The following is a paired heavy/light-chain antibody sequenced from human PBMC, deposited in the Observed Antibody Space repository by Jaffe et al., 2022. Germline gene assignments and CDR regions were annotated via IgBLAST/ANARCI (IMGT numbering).Light chain of an antibody. Sequence: EVVLTQSPATLSLSPGERATLSCRASQSVNSFLAWYQQKPGQAPRLLIYDASNRATGIPARFSGSGSGTDFTLTISSLEPEDFAVYYCQHRINWPLTFGGGTRVEIK. CDR3: QHRINWPLT. J-gene: IGKJ4*01. CDR2: DAS. CDR1: QSVNSF. V-gene: IGKV3-11*01.
Heavy chain of an antibody. CDR3: ARRYCSGGICYFFDY. CDR2: ISPYNSDT. Sequence: EVQLVQSGVEVKKPGESLKISCQGSGYSFTSHWIAWVRQAPGKGLEWMAIISPYNSDTRYSPSFQGQVTISADKSISTAYLQWSSLKASDTAMYFCARRYCSGGICYFFDYWGQGTLVTVTS. D-gene: IGHD2-15*01. J-gene: IGHJ4*02. CDR1: GYSFTSHW. V-gene: IGHV5-51*03.